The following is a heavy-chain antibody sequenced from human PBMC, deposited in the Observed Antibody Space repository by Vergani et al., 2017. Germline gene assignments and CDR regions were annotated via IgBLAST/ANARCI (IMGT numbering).Heavy chain of an antibody. V-gene: IGHV3-74*01. CDR3: AKDNAFLSYYYDSSGYYPGYYGMDV. J-gene: IGHJ6*02. Sequence: VQLVESGGGLVQPGGSLRLSCTASGFTFSNYWMQWVRQAPGKGLMWVSRINSDGDSTSYADSVKGRFTISRDNAKNTLYLQMDSLRAEDTAVYYCAKDNAFLSYYYDSSGYYPGYYGMDVWGQXP. CDR2: INSDGDST. D-gene: IGHD3-22*01. CDR1: GFTFSNYW.